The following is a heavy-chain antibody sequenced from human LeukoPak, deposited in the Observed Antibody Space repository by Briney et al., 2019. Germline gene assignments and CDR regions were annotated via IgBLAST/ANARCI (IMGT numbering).Heavy chain of an antibody. CDR1: GFTFSNYR. V-gene: IGHV3-7*01. J-gene: IGHJ4*02. CDR2: INQDGSQT. CDR3: ARWRGQQSEFDL. Sequence: PGGSLRLSCAASGFTFSNYRISWVRQPPGKGLDWVAHINQDGSQTSYVDSVKGRFTISRDNAKSALNLQMNSLRAEDTAVYYCARWRGQQSEFDLWGQGNLVSVSS. D-gene: IGHD4-11*01.